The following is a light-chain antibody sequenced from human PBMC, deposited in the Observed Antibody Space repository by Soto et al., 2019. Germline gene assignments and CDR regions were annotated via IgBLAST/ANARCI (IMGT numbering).Light chain of an antibody. CDR1: SRDVGGYNY. CDR3: SSFTSSSTVL. V-gene: IGLV2-14*01. J-gene: IGLJ2*01. CDR2: EVT. Sequence: QSALTQPASVSGSLGQSITISCTGTSRDVGGYNYVSWYQHHPGKDPKVEIFEVTKRPSGVSSRFSGSKSGNTASLTVSGLQAEDEGDYYCSSFTSSSTVLLGGGTKLTFL.